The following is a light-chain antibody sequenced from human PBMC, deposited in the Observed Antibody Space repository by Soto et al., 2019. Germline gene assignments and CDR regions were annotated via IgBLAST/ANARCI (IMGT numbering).Light chain of an antibody. Sequence: QSVLTQPPSASGTPGQRVTISCSGSSSNIGSNYVYWYQQLPGTAPKLLIYRNNQRPSGVPDRFSDSKSGTSASLAISGLRSEDEADYYCAAWDDSLSGFVVFGGGTQLTVL. CDR2: RNN. CDR1: SSNIGSNY. J-gene: IGLJ2*01. V-gene: IGLV1-47*01. CDR3: AAWDDSLSGFVV.